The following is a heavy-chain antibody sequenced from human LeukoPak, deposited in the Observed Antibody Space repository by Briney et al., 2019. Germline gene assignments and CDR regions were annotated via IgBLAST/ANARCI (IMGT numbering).Heavy chain of an antibody. CDR2: IYYSGNT. CDR3: ARDRVHDSDY. CDR1: GGSISSSSYY. J-gene: IGHJ4*02. Sequence: SETLSLTCTVPGGSISSSSYYWGWIRQPPGKGLEWIGSIYYSGNTYYNPSLKSRVTISVDTSKNQFSLNLRSVTAADTAVYYCARDRVHDSDYWGQGILVIVSS. V-gene: IGHV4-39*07. D-gene: IGHD2-21*02.